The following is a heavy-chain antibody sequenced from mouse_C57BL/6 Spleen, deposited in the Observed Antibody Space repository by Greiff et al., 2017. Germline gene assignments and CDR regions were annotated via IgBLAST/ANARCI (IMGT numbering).Heavy chain of an antibody. D-gene: IGHD1-1*01. J-gene: IGHJ3*01. V-gene: IGHV5-4*01. CDR2: ISDGGSYT. CDR3: AREGGNYVRLAY. CDR1: GFTFSSYA. Sequence: EVQGVESGGGLVKPGGSLKLSCAASGFTFSSYAMSWVRQTPEKRLEWVATISDGGSYTYYPDNVQGRVTISRDNAKNNLYLQMSHLKSEDTAMYYCAREGGNYVRLAYWGQGTLVTVCA.